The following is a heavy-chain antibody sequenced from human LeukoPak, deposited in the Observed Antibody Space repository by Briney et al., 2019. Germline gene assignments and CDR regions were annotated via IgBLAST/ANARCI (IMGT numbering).Heavy chain of an antibody. J-gene: IGHJ4*02. D-gene: IGHD2-8*02. Sequence: GGSLRLSCAASGFTFSSYWMSWVRQAPGKGLEWVANIKQDGSEKYYVDSVKGRFTISRDNSKNSLYLQMNSLRAEDTALYYCAKDKSSGGTGGFDYWGQGTLVTVSS. CDR3: AKDKSSGGTGGFDY. V-gene: IGHV3-7*03. CDR1: GFTFSSYW. CDR2: IKQDGSEK.